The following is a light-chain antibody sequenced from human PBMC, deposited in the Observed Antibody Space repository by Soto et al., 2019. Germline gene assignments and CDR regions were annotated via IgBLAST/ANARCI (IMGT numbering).Light chain of an antibody. J-gene: IGLJ2*01. CDR1: SSNIGSNY. CDR3: AAWDDSLSGL. Sequence: QSVLTQPPSASGTPGQRVTISCSGSSSNIGSNYVYWYQQLPGTAPKLLIYRNNQRPSGVPDRFSGSKSGTSASLAISGLLSEYEADYYCAAWDDSLSGLFGGGTQLTVL. CDR2: RNN. V-gene: IGLV1-47*01.